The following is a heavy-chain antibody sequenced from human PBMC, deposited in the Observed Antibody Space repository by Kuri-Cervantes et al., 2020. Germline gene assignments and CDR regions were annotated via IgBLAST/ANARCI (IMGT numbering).Heavy chain of an antibody. V-gene: IGHV1-69*05. D-gene: IGHD2-21*02. CDR3: ARSLAYCGGDCFFQHTGGYYFSYMDV. CDR1: RGTLSSYA. Sequence: SVKVSCKASRGTLSSYAISWVRQAPGQGLEWMGGIIPIFGTTNYAQQFQGRVTITTDESTSTAYMELSSLTSEDTAVYYCARSLAYCGGDCFFQHTGGYYFSYMDVWGKGTTVTVSS. J-gene: IGHJ6*03. CDR2: IIPIFGTT.